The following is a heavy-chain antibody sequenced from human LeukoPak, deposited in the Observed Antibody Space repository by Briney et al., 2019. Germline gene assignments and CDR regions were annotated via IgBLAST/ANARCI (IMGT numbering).Heavy chain of an antibody. V-gene: IGHV1-2*02. CDR1: GYTFTGYY. D-gene: IGHD3-10*02. J-gene: IGHJ6*03. Sequence: ASVKVSCKASGYTFTGYYMHWVRQAPGQGLEWMGWINPNSGGTNYAQKFQGRVTITADKFTTTAYMELSSLTSEDTAVYYCARGLLFGTYSLYYYFLDVWGKGTTVTVSS. CDR2: INPNSGGT. CDR3: ARGLLFGTYSLYYYFLDV.